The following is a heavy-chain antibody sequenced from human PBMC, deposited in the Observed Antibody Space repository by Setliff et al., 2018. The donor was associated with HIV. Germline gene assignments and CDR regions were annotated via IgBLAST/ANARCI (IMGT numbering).Heavy chain of an antibody. CDR2: ILNKNNSYAT. Sequence: GGSLRLSCAASGFTFSSYWMSWVRQASGKGLEWVGRILNKNNSYATAYAVSLKGRFTISRDDSKNTAYLQMNSLTAEDTAVYYCTTPLYYYDTSTTWDYWGQGTLVTVSS. V-gene: IGHV3-73*01. D-gene: IGHD3-22*01. CDR1: GFTFSSYW. CDR3: TTPLYYYDTSTTWDY. J-gene: IGHJ4*02.